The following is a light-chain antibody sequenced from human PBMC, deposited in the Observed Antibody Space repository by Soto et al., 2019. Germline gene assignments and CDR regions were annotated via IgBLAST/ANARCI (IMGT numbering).Light chain of an antibody. CDR1: SSNIGAGYD. J-gene: IGLJ3*02. V-gene: IGLV1-40*01. CDR2: GNI. CDR3: QSYDSSLRAWV. Sequence: QSVLTQPPSVSGAPGQRVTISCIGSSSNIGAGYDVHWYQQFPGTAPKLLIHGNINRPSGVPDRSSGSKSGTSASLAITGLQAEDETDYYCQSYDSSLRAWVFGGGTKLTLL.